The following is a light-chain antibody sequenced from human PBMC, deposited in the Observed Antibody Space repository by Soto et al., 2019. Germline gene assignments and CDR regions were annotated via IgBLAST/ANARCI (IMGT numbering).Light chain of an antibody. CDR1: QSVTSNY. V-gene: IGKV3D-20*02. CDR3: QQRSNWPLT. CDR2: GAY. Sequence: EIVLTQSPGTLSLSPGERATLSCRASQSVTSNYLAWYQQKPGQAHRLLIFGAYIRATGIPDRFSGSGSGTDFTLTISSLEPEDFAVYYCQQRSNWPLTFGGGTKVDIK. J-gene: IGKJ4*01.